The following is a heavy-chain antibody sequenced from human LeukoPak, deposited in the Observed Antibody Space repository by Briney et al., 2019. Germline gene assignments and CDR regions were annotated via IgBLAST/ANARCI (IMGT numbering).Heavy chain of an antibody. CDR2: IYSGGST. CDR1: GFTVSSNY. CDR3: ASGRNYDFWSGYQAPFDY. V-gene: IGHV3-53*01. Sequence: GGSLRLSCAASGFTVSSNYMSWVRQAPGKGLEWVSVIYSGGSTYYADSVKGRSTISRDNSKNTLYLQMNSLRAEDTAVYYCASGRNYDFWSGYQAPFDYWGQGTLVTVSS. D-gene: IGHD3-3*01. J-gene: IGHJ4*02.